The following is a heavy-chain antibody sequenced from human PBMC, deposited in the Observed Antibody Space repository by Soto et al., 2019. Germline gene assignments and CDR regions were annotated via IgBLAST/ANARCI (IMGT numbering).Heavy chain of an antibody. D-gene: IGHD3-9*01. V-gene: IGHV2-5*01. CDR1: GFSLSTSGVG. Sequence: SGPTLVNPTQTLTLTCTFSGFSLSTSGVGVGWIRQPPGKALEWLALIYWNDDKRYSPSLKSRLTITKDTSKNQVVLTMTNMDPVDTATYYCAHSRPVLTGYYPWFDYWGQGTLVTVSS. CDR3: AHSRPVLTGYYPWFDY. CDR2: IYWNDDK. J-gene: IGHJ4*02.